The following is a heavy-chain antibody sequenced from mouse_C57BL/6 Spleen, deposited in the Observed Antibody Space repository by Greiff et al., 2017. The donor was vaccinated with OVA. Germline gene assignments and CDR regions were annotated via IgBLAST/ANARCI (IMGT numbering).Heavy chain of an antibody. CDR3: ARGGPFAY. V-gene: IGHV1-50*01. Sequence: QLQQPGAELVKPGASVKLSCKASGYTFTSYWMQWVKQRPGQGLEWIGEIDPSDSYTNYNQKFKGKATLTVDTSSSTAYMQLSSLTSEDSAVYYCARGGPFAYWGQGTLVTVSA. J-gene: IGHJ3*01. CDR1: GYTFTSYW. CDR2: IDPSDSYT.